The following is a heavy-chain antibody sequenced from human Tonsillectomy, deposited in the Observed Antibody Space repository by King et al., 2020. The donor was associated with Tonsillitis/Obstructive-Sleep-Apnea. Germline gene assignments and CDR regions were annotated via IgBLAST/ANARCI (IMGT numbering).Heavy chain of an antibody. CDR3: ARAPGGDHLSFDY. Sequence: VQLVESGGGLVQPGGSLRLSCAVSGFTFSSYWMSWVRQAPGKGLEWVANIKQDGSQKYYVDSVEGRFTISRDNAKNSLYLQMNSLRAEDTAVYYCARAPGGDHLSFDYWGQGTRVTVSS. CDR2: IKQDGSQK. D-gene: IGHD2-21*02. J-gene: IGHJ4*02. CDR1: GFTFSSYW. V-gene: IGHV3-7*04.